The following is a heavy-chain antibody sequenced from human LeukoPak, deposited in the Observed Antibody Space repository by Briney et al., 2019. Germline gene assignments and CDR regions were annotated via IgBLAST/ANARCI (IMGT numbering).Heavy chain of an antibody. CDR3: ARGGVSTFDY. V-gene: IGHV4-59*01. D-gene: IGHD3-3*01. J-gene: IGHJ4*02. CDR1: GGSISSYY. CDR2: IYYSGST. Sequence: SETLSLTCTVSGGSISSYYWSWIRQPPGKGLEWIGYIYYSGSTNYNPSLKSRVTISVDTSKNQFSLKLSSVTAADTAVYHCARGGVSTFDYWGQGTLVTVSS.